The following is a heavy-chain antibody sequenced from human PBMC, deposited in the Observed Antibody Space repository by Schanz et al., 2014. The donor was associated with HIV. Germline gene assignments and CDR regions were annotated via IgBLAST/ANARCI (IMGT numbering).Heavy chain of an antibody. V-gene: IGHV3-30-3*01. CDR3: AREASLEWLYVVDV. J-gene: IGHJ6*02. CDR2: ISYDGSNK. CDR1: GFTFSSYA. Sequence: QVQLVESGGGVVQPGRSLRLSCAASGFTFSSYAMYWVRQAPGKGLEWVAVISYDGSNKYYADSVKGRFTISRDNSKNTLYLQTNSLRGEDTAVYYCAREASLEWLYVVDVWGQGTTVTVSS. D-gene: IGHD3-3*01.